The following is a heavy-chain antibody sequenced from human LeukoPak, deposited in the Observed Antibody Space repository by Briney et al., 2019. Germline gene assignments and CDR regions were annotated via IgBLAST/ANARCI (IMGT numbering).Heavy chain of an antibody. V-gene: IGHV1-8*01. J-gene: IGHJ3*02. CDR2: MNPNSGNT. CDR3: ARRYCSSTNCYRAFDI. CDR1: GYTFITYD. Sequence: GASVKVSCKASGYTFITYDINWVRQATGQGLEWMGWMNPNSGNTGYAQKFQGRVTMTRNTSITTAYKELSSLRSEDTAVYYCARRYCSSTNCYRAFDIWGQGTMVTVSS. D-gene: IGHD2-2*01.